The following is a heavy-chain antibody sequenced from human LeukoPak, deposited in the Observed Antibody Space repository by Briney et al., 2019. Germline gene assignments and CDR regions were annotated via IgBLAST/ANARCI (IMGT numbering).Heavy chain of an antibody. J-gene: IGHJ6*02. V-gene: IGHV1-46*01. CDR1: GYTFTSYY. CDR3: AREVSSSWDHYYGMDV. CDR2: INPSGGST. D-gene: IGHD6-13*01. Sequence: ASVKVSCKASGYTFTSYYMHWVRQDPGQGLEWMGIINPSGGSTSYAQKFQGRVTMTRDTSTSTVYMELSSLRSEDTAVYYCAREVSSSWDHYYGMDVWGQGTTVTVSS.